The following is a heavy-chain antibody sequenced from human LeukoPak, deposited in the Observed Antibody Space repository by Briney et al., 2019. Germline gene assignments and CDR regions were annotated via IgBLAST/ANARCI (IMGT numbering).Heavy chain of an antibody. CDR3: TRHGTPGIAVAGGNSDY. V-gene: IGHV3-73*01. Sequence: GGFLKLSCAASGFTFSGSAMHWVRQASGKGLEWVGRIRSKANSYATAYAASVKGRFTISRDDSKNTAYLQMNSLKTEDTAVYYCTRHGTPGIAVAGGNSDYWGQGTLVTVSS. CDR1: GFTFSGSA. J-gene: IGHJ4*02. CDR2: IRSKANSYAT. D-gene: IGHD6-19*01.